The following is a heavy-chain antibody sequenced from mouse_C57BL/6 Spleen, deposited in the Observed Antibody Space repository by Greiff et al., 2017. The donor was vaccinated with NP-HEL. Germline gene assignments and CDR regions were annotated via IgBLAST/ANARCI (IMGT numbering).Heavy chain of an antibody. CDR1: GYTFTSYW. J-gene: IGHJ2*01. CDR3: ARGRGYYGNYDY. Sequence: QVQLQQPGAELVKPGASVKMSCKASGYTFTSYWITWVKQRPGQGLEWIGDIYPGSGSTNYNEKFKSKATLTVDTSSSTAYMQLSSLTSEDSAVYYCARGRGYYGNYDYWGQGTTLTVSS. D-gene: IGHD2-1*01. V-gene: IGHV1-55*01. CDR2: IYPGSGST.